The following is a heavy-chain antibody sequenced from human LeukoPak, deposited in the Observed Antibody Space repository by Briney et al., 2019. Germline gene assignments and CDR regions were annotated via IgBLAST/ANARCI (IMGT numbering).Heavy chain of an antibody. CDR2: ISYDGSNR. D-gene: IGHD6-19*01. V-gene: IGHV3-30-3*01. Sequence: GRSLRLSCAASGFTLSSYAMHWVRQAPGKGLEWVAVISYDGSNRYYADSVKGRFTISRDNSKNTLYLQMNSLRAEDTAVYYCAREGSGSGWYYFDYWGQGTLVTVSS. J-gene: IGHJ4*02. CDR3: AREGSGSGWYYFDY. CDR1: GFTLSSYA.